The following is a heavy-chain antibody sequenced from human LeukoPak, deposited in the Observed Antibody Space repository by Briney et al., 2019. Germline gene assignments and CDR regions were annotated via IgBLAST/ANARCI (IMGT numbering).Heavy chain of an antibody. CDR3: ASSSTSFRGWLDP. J-gene: IGHJ5*02. CDR1: GGTFSSYA. D-gene: IGHD2-2*01. CDR2: IIPIFGTA. Sequence: ASVKVSCKASGGTFSSYAISWVRQAPGQGLEWMGGIIPIFGTANYAQKFQGRVTITADKSTSTAYMELSSLRSEDTAVYYCASSSTSFRGWLDPWGQGTLVTVSS. V-gene: IGHV1-69*06.